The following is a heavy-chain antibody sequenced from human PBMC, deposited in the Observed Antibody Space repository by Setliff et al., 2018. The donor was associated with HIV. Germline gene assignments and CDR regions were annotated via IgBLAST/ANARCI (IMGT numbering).Heavy chain of an antibody. CDR2: LYWDDDK. Sequence: PPGKALEWLAILYWDDDKRYTPSLNNRLTITKGTSKNQVVLTMTNVDPVDTATYFCARRAGSSWFRFYFDYWGQGAPVTVSS. CDR3: ARRAGSSWFRFYFDY. J-gene: IGHJ4*02. D-gene: IGHD6-13*01. V-gene: IGHV2-5*02.